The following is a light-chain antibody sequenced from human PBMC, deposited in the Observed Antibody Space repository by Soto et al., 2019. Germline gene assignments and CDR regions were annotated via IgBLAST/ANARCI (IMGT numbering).Light chain of an antibody. Sequence: DIPMAQSPPSLSASVGDRVTITCQASQDISNYLNWYQQKPGRAPKLLIYDASNLETGVPSRFSGSGSGTDFTFTISRLQPEDIATYYCQQFDNLPFTFGPGTRVDIK. CDR1: QDISNY. CDR3: QQFDNLPFT. J-gene: IGKJ3*01. CDR2: DAS. V-gene: IGKV1-33*01.